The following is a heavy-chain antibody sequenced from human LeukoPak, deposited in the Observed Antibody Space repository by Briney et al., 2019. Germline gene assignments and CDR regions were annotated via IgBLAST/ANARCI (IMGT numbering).Heavy chain of an antibody. V-gene: IGHV3-7*01. CDR2: IKEDGSEK. J-gene: IGHJ4*02. CDR3: VRDRSRLIY. CDR1: GFTFSSFW. Sequence: GGSLRLSCAVSGFTFSSFWMSWVRQAPGKGLEWVAAIKEDGSEKNYVDSVKGRFTISRDNAKNSLFLQINSLRPEDTAVYYCVRDRSRLIYWGQGTQVTVSS. D-gene: IGHD2-21*01.